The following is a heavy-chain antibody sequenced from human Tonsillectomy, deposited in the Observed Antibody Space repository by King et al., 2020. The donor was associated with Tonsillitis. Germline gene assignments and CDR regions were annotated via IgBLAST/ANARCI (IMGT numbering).Heavy chain of an antibody. CDR1: GYTFTSYY. CDR2: INPSGGST. CDR3: ATSRMAIKEFDY. J-gene: IGHJ4*02. D-gene: IGHD6-13*01. V-gene: IGHV1-46*01. Sequence: QLVQSGAEVKKPGASVKVSCKASGYTFTSYYMHWVRQAPGQGLEWMGIINPSGGSTSYAQKFQGRVTMTRDTSTSTVYMELSSLRSEDTAMYYCATSRMAIKEFDYWGQGTLVTVSS.